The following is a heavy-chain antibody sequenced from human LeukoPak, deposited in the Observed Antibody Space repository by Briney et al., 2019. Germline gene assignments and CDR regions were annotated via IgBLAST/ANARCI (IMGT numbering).Heavy chain of an antibody. D-gene: IGHD3-10*01. J-gene: IGHJ4*02. V-gene: IGHV3-72*01. CDR3: VRVWRGYYFDY. CDR2: VRNKANSFTT. CDR1: GFTFTDNH. Sequence: PRGSLRLSCAASGFTFTDNHMDWVRQAPGNGLEWVGRVRNKANSFTTNYAASVKGRFTISRDDSMNSLYLQMNSLKNEDTAVYYCVRVWRGYYFDYWGQGTVVTVSS.